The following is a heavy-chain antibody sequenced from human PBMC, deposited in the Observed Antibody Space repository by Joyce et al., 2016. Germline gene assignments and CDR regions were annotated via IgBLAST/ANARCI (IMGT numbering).Heavy chain of an antibody. J-gene: IGHJ4*02. V-gene: IGHV2-5*02. D-gene: IGHD5-12*01. Sequence: QITLKESGPTLVKPTQTLTLTCAFSGFSLSTRGVGVGWIRQPPGKALEWLALIYWDDERYSPALKSRLTITKDTSRNQVVLTMTNMDPVDTATYYCAHRPNSGYDPSAFDFWGQGTLVTVSS. CDR2: IYWDDE. CDR3: AHRPNSGYDPSAFDF. CDR1: GFSLSTRGVG.